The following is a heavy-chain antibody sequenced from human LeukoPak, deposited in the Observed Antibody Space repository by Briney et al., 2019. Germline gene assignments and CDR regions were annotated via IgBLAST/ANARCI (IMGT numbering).Heavy chain of an antibody. V-gene: IGHV1-2*02. J-gene: IGHJ5*02. CDR1: GYTFTGYY. CDR2: INSNNGAT. CDR3: AREGYSHPSWFDP. D-gene: IGHD2-15*01. Sequence: ASVKVSCKASGYTFTGYYIHWVRQAPGQGLEWMGWINSNNGATNYAEEFQGRVTMTRGTSISTAYMELSILRSDDTAVYYCAREGYSHPSWFDPWGQGTLVTVSS.